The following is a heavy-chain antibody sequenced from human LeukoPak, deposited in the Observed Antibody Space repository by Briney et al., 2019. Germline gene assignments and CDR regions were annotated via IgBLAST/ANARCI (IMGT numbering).Heavy chain of an antibody. CDR3: SREDYISSGSPAY. V-gene: IGHV3-7*01. CDR1: GFTFSTYW. J-gene: IGHJ4*02. Sequence: PGGSQRLSCAASGFTFSTYWMSWVRQAPGKGLEWVANIKQDCNEKHYVDSVTGRLTISRDNTNNSLFLQMASLRADDTAFYYCSREDYISSGSPAYWGQGTLVTVSS. CDR2: IKQDCNEK. D-gene: IGHD3-10*01.